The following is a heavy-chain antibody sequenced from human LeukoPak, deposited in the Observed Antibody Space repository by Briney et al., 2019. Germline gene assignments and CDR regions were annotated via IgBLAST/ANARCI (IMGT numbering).Heavy chain of an antibody. J-gene: IGHJ4*02. CDR1: GFTFSSYA. D-gene: IGHD4-17*01. Sequence: PGGSLRLSCAASGFTFSSYAMSWVRQAPGKGLEWVSAISGSGGSTYYADSVKSRFTISRDNSKNTLYLQMNSLRAEDTAVYYCAKVYDYAYYFDYWGQGTLVTVSS. CDR3: AKVYDYAYYFDY. CDR2: ISGSGGST. V-gene: IGHV3-23*01.